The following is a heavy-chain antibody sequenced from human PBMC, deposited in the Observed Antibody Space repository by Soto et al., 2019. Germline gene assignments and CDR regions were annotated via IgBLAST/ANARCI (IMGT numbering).Heavy chain of an antibody. Sequence: EVQLLESGGGLAQPGGSLTLSCTASGFIFGNYAMCWVRQAPGKGLEWVSTINAGGGTRHYADSVKGRFIISRDNSKKTLFLEIISMTAEDNTLDFCAADLIRGEGYVDFDYWGQGTLVTVSS. V-gene: IGHV3-23*01. CDR2: INAGGGTR. J-gene: IGHJ4*02. CDR1: GFIFGNYA. CDR3: AADLIRGEGYVDFDY. D-gene: IGHD3-10*01.